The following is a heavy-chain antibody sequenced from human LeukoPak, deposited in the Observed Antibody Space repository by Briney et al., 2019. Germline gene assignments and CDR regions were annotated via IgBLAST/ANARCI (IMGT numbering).Heavy chain of an antibody. D-gene: IGHD6-13*01. Sequence: SGESLKISCKGSGYNFVNYWIGWVRQMPGKGLEWMGIIYPGDSDIRYSPSFQGQVTISADKSISTAYLQWSSLKASDTAMYYCARGSTRSSWYPWDYWGQGTLVTVSS. CDR2: IYPGDSDI. CDR3: ARGSTRSSWYPWDY. J-gene: IGHJ4*02. CDR1: GYNFVNYW. V-gene: IGHV5-51*01.